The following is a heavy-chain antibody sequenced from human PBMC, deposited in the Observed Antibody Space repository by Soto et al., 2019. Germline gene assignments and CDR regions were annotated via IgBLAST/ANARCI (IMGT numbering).Heavy chain of an antibody. CDR2: IIPILDTA. V-gene: IGHV1-69*08. D-gene: IGHD5-12*01. CDR3: ARGVNDATSGDH. J-gene: IGHJ4*02. CDR1: GGTFTSYT. Sequence: QVQLVQSGAEVQKPGSSVKVSCKASGGTFTSYTINWVRQAPGQGLEWMGRIIPILDTANYAQKFQGRVTVTADKSTGTAFMELTSLRSEDTAVYYCARGVNDATSGDHWGQGTLVTVSS.